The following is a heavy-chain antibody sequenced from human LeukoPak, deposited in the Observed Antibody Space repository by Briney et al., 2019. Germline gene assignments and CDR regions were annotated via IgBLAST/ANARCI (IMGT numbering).Heavy chain of an antibody. J-gene: IGHJ4*02. CDR1: GFTFSSCG. Sequence: GRSLRLSCAASGFTFSSCGMHWVRQAPGKGLEWVAVIWYDGSNKYYADSVKGRFTISRDNSENTLYLQMNSLRAEDTAVYYCARDKQWLATDYWGQGTLVTVSS. V-gene: IGHV3-33*01. CDR2: IWYDGSNK. CDR3: ARDKQWLATDY. D-gene: IGHD6-19*01.